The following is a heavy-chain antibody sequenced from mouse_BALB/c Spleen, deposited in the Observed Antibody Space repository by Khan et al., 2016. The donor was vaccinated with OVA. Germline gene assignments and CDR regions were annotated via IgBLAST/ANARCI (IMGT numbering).Heavy chain of an antibody. J-gene: IGHJ3*01. CDR1: GYSITSEYT. CDR2: ISYSGNT. D-gene: IGHD2-4*01. V-gene: IGHV3-2*02. CDR3: TRKDDNDYDPFPY. Sequence: EVQLVESGPGLVKPSQSLSLTCTVTGYSITSEYTWNWIRQFPGNKLEWMGFISYSGNTRYNPSLKSRISITRDTSKNQFFLQLNSVTSEDTATYYCTRKDDNDYDPFPYWGQGTLVTVSA.